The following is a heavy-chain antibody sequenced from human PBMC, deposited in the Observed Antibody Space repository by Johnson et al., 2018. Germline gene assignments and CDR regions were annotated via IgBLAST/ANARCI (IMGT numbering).Heavy chain of an antibody. D-gene: IGHD3-9*01. V-gene: IGHV3-69-1*01. CDR1: TSTFNTQH. Sequence: VQLVESGDGVVQRGGSLRLSCAVSTSTFNTQHYNWVRQAPGKGLEWIAYVSSTNAIFYADSVKGRFTISRDNAKTSVFLQMDSLRADDTAVYYCVKDQDWAFDIWGQGTMVTVSS. CDR3: VKDQDWAFDI. CDR2: VSSTNAI. J-gene: IGHJ3*02.